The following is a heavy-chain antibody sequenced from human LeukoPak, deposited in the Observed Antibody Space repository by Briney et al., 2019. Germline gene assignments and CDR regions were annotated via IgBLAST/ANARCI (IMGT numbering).Heavy chain of an antibody. CDR1: GGSISSYY. CDR3: ARQGYSSGWYGVQFDY. V-gene: IGHV4-59*01. CDR2: IYYSGST. D-gene: IGHD6-19*01. J-gene: IGHJ4*02. Sequence: PSETLSLTCTVSGGSISSYYWSWIRQPPGKGLEWIGYIYYSGSTNYNPSLKSRVTISVDTSKNQFSLKLSPVTAADTAVYYCARQGYSSGWYGVQFDYWGQGTLVTVSS.